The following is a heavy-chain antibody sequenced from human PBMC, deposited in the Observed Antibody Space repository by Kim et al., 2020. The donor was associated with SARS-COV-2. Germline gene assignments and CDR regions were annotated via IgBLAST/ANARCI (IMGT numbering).Heavy chain of an antibody. V-gene: IGHV1-3*01. CDR1: GYTFTSYA. CDR3: AREGLLWFGESHYFDY. Sequence: ASVKVSCKASGYTFTSYAMHWVRQAPGQRLEWMGWINAGNGNTKYSQKFQGRVTITRDTSASTAYMELSSLRSEDTAVYYCAREGLLWFGESHYFDYWGQGTLVTVSS. J-gene: IGHJ4*02. CDR2: INAGNGNT. D-gene: IGHD3-10*01.